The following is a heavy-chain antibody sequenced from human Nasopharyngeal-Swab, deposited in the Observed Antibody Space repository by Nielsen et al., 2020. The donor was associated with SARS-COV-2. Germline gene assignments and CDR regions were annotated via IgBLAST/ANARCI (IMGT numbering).Heavy chain of an antibody. CDR3: ARGYHDKSVYYYDWYFDL. V-gene: IGHV4-59*01. D-gene: IGHD3-22*01. Sequence: TETAPEGIGNIHHSGSTNYNPSLKSRVTISVDTSKNQFSLKLTSVTAADTAIYYCARGYHDKSVYYYDWYFDLWGRGTLVTVSS. CDR2: IHHSGST. J-gene: IGHJ2*01.